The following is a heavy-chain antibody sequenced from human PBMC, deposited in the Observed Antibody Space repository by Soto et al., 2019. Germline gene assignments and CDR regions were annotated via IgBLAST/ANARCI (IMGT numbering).Heavy chain of an antibody. CDR1: GGSFSCYY. CDR2: INHSGST. D-gene: IGHD6-19*01. V-gene: IGHV4-34*01. Sequence: SETLSLTCAVYGGSFSCYYWSWIRQPPGKGLEWIGEINHSGSTNYNPSLKSRVTISVDTSKNQFSLKLSSVTAADTAVYYCARTGYSSGWYKAAFDIWGQGTMVTVSS. CDR3: ARTGYSSGWYKAAFDI. J-gene: IGHJ3*02.